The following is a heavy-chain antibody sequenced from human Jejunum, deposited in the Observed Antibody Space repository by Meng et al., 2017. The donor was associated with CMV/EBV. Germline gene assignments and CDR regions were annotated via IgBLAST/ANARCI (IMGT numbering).Heavy chain of an antibody. J-gene: IGHJ4*02. CDR1: GSIRSSTYY. V-gene: IGHV4-39*07. D-gene: IGHD3-10*01. CDR2: IYYSGTT. CDR3: ARDHSPFMVRGEFDY. Sequence: GSIRSSTYYGGCIRQPPGKGLEWIGSIYYSGTTYYNPSLKSRVTISVDTSKNQFSLKLSSVTAADTAVYYCARDHSPFMVRGEFDYWGQGTLVTVSS.